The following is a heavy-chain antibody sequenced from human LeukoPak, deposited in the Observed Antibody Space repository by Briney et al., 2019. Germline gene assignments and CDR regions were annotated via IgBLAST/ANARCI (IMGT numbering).Heavy chain of an antibody. CDR1: GFIFRNYD. CDR2: SGFTGDT. Sequence: GGSLRLSCAASGFIFRNYDIYWVRQVTGKGLEWVSISGFTGDTNYAASVKGRFTVSRGNAKNSLFLQMDSLRVGDTAIYYCARVNCTGGNCFFDYWGQGTLVTVSS. V-gene: IGHV3-13*01. CDR3: ARVNCTGGNCFFDY. D-gene: IGHD2-8*02. J-gene: IGHJ4*02.